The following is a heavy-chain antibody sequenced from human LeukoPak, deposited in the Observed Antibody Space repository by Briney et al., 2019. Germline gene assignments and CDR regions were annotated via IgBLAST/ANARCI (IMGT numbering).Heavy chain of an antibody. J-gene: IGHJ6*02. CDR3: AREMIGRDYGMDV. Sequence: GGSLRLSCAASGFTFGSFSMKWVRQAPGKGLEWVSSISGSSTYIYYADSVKGRLTIARDNAKNSLYLQMNSLRAADTAVYYCAREMIGRDYGMDVRGQGTTVTVSS. CDR1: GFTFGSFS. D-gene: IGHD3-22*01. V-gene: IGHV3-21*01. CDR2: ISGSSTYI.